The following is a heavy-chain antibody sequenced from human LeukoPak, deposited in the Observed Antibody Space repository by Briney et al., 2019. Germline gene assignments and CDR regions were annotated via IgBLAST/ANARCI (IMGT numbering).Heavy chain of an antibody. CDR1: GFTFSSYA. V-gene: IGHV3-30*04. CDR2: IQYDESYK. J-gene: IGHJ4*02. D-gene: IGHD2-8*02. CDR3: ATNPPSSYIGTGYFDY. Sequence: PGGSLRLSCAASGFTFSSYAMHWVRQAPGKGLEWVAFIQYDESYKYHGDSVKGRFTISRDKSKNTLYLQMNSLRAEDTAKYYCATNPPSSYIGTGYFDYWGQGTLVTVSS.